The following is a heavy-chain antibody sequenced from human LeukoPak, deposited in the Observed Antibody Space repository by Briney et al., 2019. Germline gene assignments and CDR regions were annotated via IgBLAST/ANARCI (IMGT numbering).Heavy chain of an antibody. CDR1: GFTFNNYQ. CDR3: AKVGTIAVAGTDY. CDR2: ISSSGRTI. V-gene: IGHV3-48*03. D-gene: IGHD6-19*01. Sequence: GGSLRLSCAASGFTFNNYQMNWVRQAPGKGLECISYISSSGRTIYYADSLKGRFTVSRDNAKNTLYLQMNSLRAEDTAVYYCAKVGTIAVAGTDYWGQGTLVTVSS. J-gene: IGHJ4*02.